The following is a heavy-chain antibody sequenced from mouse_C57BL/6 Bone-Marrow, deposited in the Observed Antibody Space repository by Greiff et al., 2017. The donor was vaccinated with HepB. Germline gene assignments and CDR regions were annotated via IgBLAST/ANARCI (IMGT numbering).Heavy chain of an antibody. CDR1: GYTFTSYW. CDR2: IDPSDSYT. V-gene: IGHV1-69*01. Sequence: VQLQQPGAELVMPGASVKLSCKASGYTFTSYWMHWVKQRPGQGLEWIGEIDPSDSYTNYNQKFKGKSTLTVDKSSSTAYMQLSSLTSEDSAVYYCARLTGTWYAMDYWGQGTSVTVSS. D-gene: IGHD4-1*01. J-gene: IGHJ4*01. CDR3: ARLTGTWYAMDY.